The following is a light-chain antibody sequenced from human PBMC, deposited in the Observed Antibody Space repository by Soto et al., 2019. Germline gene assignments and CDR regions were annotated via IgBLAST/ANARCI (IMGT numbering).Light chain of an antibody. CDR2: DTS. CDR3: QQRSNWPNT. V-gene: IGKV3D-11*03. Sequence: EIGMTQSAATLSVSAGERATLSCRASQSVSSNLAWYQQKNGQAPRLLIYDTSNRATGTPARFSGSVDGTDFNLTISSLETEDFAVYYCQQRSNWPNTFGGGTKVDIK. J-gene: IGKJ4*01. CDR1: QSVSSN.